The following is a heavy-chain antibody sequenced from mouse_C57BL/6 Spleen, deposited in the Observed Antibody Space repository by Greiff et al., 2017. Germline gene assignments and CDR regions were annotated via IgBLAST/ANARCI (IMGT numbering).Heavy chain of an antibody. Sequence: QVQLQQPGAELVKPGASVKLSCKASGYTFTSYWMHWVKQRPGQGLEWIGMIHPNSGSTNYNEKFKSKATLTVDKSSSTAYMQLSSLTSEDSAVYYCARWRGGSSSLWYFDVWGTGTTVTVSS. J-gene: IGHJ1*03. CDR2: IHPNSGST. V-gene: IGHV1-64*01. D-gene: IGHD1-1*01. CDR1: GYTFTSYW. CDR3: ARWRGGSSSLWYFDV.